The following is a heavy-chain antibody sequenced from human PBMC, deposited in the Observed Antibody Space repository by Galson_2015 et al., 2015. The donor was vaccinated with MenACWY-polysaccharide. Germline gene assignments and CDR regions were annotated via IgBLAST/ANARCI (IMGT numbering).Heavy chain of an antibody. V-gene: IGHV3-7*01. Sequence: SLRLSCAASGFTFSNYWMSWVRQAPGKGLEWVANIKQDGSAEYYVDSVRGRFTISRDNAKNSVYLQMSSLRAEDTAVYYCAGDNWDDYWGQGTLVTVSS. CDR2: IKQDGSAE. CDR3: AGDNWDDY. J-gene: IGHJ4*02. D-gene: IGHD7-27*01. CDR1: GFTFSNYW.